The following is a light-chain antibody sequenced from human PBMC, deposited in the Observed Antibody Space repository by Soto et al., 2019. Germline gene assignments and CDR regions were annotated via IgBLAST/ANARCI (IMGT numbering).Light chain of an antibody. J-gene: IGKJ4*01. CDR1: QDISSW. Sequence: IQMTQSPSSVSASVGDRVTISCRASQDISSWLTWYQQKPGKAPKLLIYGASSLQSGVPSRFRGSGSETDFILTISNLQPEDFATYYCQQGRSFPLTFGGGTKVDIK. CDR2: GAS. CDR3: QQGRSFPLT. V-gene: IGKV1-12*01.